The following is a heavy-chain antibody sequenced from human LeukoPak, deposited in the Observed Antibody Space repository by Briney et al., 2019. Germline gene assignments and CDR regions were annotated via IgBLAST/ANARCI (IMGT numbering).Heavy chain of an antibody. CDR3: AKVISGWYIRPDAFDI. CDR2: ISGSGGST. Sequence: GGSLRLSCAASGFTFSSYAMSWVRQAPGKGLEWVSAISGSGGSTYYADSVKGQFTISRDNSKNTLYLQMNSLGAEDTAVYYCAKVISGWYIRPDAFDIWGQGTMVTVSS. CDR1: GFTFSSYA. D-gene: IGHD6-19*01. J-gene: IGHJ3*02. V-gene: IGHV3-23*01.